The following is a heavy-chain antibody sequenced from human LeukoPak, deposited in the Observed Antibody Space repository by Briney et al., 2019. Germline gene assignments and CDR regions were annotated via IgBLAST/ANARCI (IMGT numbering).Heavy chain of an antibody. CDR3: AKSIASAGTNSCYYMDV. Sequence: SETLSLTCTVSGYSISTGYYWGWIRQSPEKGLEWIGSIFHSGTTYYNPSLKSRVTLSVDTSKNQFSLRLSSVTAADTAVYFCAKSIASAGTNSCYYMDVWGKETTVTVSS. CDR2: IFHSGTT. CDR1: GYSISTGYY. V-gene: IGHV4-38-2*02. D-gene: IGHD6-13*01. J-gene: IGHJ6*03.